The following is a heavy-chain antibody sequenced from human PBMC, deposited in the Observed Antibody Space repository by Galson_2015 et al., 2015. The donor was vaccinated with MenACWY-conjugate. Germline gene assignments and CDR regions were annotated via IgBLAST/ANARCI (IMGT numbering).Heavy chain of an antibody. Sequence: SLRLSCAASGFTFSNYAMHWVRQAPGKGLEYVSAISSNGGSTYYADSVKGRFTISRDNSKKTLHLQMSSLRPDGTAVYYCVIAAAWGQGTVVTVSS. J-gene: IGHJ3*01. CDR2: ISSNGGST. CDR3: VIAAA. V-gene: IGHV3-64D*06. CDR1: GFTFSNYA.